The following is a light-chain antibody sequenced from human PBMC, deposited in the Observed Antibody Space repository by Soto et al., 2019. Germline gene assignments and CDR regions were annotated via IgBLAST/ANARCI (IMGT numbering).Light chain of an antibody. CDR2: DAS. J-gene: IGKJ4*01. Sequence: DIQMTQSPSSLSASVGDRVTITCQASQDIRYYLNWYQQKPGKAPKLLIYDASNLETGVPPRFSGSGSGTDFTFTISSLQPEDFATYFCQQYDNLLTFGGGTKVDIK. V-gene: IGKV1-33*01. CDR3: QQYDNLLT. CDR1: QDIRYY.